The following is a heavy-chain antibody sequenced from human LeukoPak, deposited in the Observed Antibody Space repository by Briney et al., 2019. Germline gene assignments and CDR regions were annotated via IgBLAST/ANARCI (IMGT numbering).Heavy chain of an antibody. CDR1: GYTFTSYG. CDR2: ISAYNGNT. Sequence: GASVKVSCKASGYTFTSYGISWVRQAPGQGLEWMGWISAYNGNTNYAQKLQGRVTMTTDTSTSTAYMELRSLRSDDTAVYYCARESCSSTSCYDEGVDWYYYYGMDVWGKGTTVTVSS. CDR3: ARESCSSTSCYDEGVDWYYYYGMDV. D-gene: IGHD2-2*01. J-gene: IGHJ6*04. V-gene: IGHV1-18*01.